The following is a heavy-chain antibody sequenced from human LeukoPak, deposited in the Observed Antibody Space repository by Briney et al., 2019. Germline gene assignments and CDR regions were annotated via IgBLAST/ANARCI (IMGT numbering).Heavy chain of an antibody. J-gene: IGHJ4*02. Sequence: ASVKVSCKTSGYTFTTYYFHWVRQAPGQGLEWMGWIDPRSGGTKYAPKFQDRVTMTRDTSTSTAYMELSRLRFDDTAMYYCATSPAAKVDYWGQGTLVTVSS. CDR2: IDPRSGGT. CDR1: GYTFTTYY. V-gene: IGHV1-2*02. D-gene: IGHD2-2*01. CDR3: ATSPAAKVDY.